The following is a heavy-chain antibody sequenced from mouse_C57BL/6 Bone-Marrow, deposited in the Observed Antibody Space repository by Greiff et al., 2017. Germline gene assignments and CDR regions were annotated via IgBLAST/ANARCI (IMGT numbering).Heavy chain of an antibody. D-gene: IGHD2-5*01. CDR1: GYSITSGYY. V-gene: IGHV3-6*01. CDR2: ISYDGSN. CDR3: ARVGLYYSNYVYDMDY. J-gene: IGHJ4*01. Sequence: VQLKESGPGLVKPSQSLSLTCSVTGYSITSGYYWNWIRQFPGNKLEWMGYISYDGSNNYNPSLKNRISITRDTSNNQFFLKLNSVTTEDTATYYGARVGLYYSNYVYDMDYWGQGTSVTVSS.